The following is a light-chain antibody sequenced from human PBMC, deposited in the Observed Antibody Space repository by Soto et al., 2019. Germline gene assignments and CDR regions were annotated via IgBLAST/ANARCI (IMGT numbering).Light chain of an antibody. V-gene: IGKV3-11*01. CDR1: QSVSSC. CDR3: HQPSNCP. CDR2: DAP. Sequence: EIVLTQSPATLSLSPGERATLSCRASQSVSSCLAWYQQKPGQAPRLLIYDAPNRATGIPARFSGSGSGTSFTLTISSLEPEDFAFYYCHQPSNCPFGGGTKVEIK. J-gene: IGKJ4*01.